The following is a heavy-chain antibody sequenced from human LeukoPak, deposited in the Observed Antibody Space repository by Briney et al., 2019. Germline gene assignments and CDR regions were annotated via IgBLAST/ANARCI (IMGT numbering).Heavy chain of an antibody. J-gene: IGHJ3*01. Sequence: GGSLRLSCAASGFTVSSNYMSWVRQAPGKGLEWVSVIYSGGSTYYADSVKGRFTISRDNVRKSLYLQMNSLRIEDTALYYCAKDRGGGSQLGDAYDVWGQGTMVSVSA. D-gene: IGHD5-24*01. CDR3: AKDRGGGSQLGDAYDV. CDR2: IYSGGST. CDR1: GFTVSSNY. V-gene: IGHV3-53*01.